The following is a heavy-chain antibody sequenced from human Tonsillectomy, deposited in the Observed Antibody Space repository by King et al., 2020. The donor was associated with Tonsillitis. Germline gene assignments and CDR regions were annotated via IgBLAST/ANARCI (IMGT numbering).Heavy chain of an antibody. CDR2: IYPGDSDT. J-gene: IGHJ4*02. D-gene: IGHD6-6*01. V-gene: IGHV5-51*01. CDR3: ARGSYSIWSD. Sequence: QLVQSGAEVKKSGGSLKISCKGSGYRFTGYWIGWVRQMPGKGLEWMGIIYPGDSDTRYSPSFQGQVTISADKSIRTAYLHWSRLKASDTAMYYCARGSYSIWSDWGQGTLVTVSS. CDR1: GYRFTGYW.